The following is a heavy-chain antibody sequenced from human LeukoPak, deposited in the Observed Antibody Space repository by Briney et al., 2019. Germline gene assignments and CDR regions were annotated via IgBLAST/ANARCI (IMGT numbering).Heavy chain of an antibody. D-gene: IGHD6-13*01. CDR1: GGSISSYY. CDR2: IYTSGTT. Sequence: SETLSLTCTVSGGSISSYYWSWHRQPAGQGLEWIGRIYTSGTTNYNPSLKSRITISVDTSNNQFSLQLTPVTAADTAVYYCARVSGSSLEYYFDYWGQGTLVAVSS. J-gene: IGHJ4*02. V-gene: IGHV4-4*07. CDR3: ARVSGSSLEYYFDY.